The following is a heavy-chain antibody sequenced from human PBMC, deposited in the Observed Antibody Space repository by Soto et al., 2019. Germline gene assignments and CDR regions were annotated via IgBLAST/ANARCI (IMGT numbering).Heavy chain of an antibody. J-gene: IGHJ6*03. CDR3: AGRYCTNGVCYTNYYYYIDV. Sequence: GGSLRLSCAASGFTFSTYAMTWFGQAPGKGLEWVSTITTSGGNTYYADSVQGRFTTSRDNSKNTLYLQMNSLRAEDTAVYYCAGRYCTNGVCYTNYYYYIDVWGKGTTVTVSS. CDR1: GFTFSTYA. V-gene: IGHV3-23*01. CDR2: ITTSGGNT. D-gene: IGHD2-8*01.